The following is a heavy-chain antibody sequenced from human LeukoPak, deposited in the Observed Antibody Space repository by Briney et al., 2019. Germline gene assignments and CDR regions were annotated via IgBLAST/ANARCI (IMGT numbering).Heavy chain of an antibody. V-gene: IGHV4-59*01. CDR1: GGSISSYY. J-gene: IGHJ6*03. Sequence: SETLSLTCTVSGGSISSYYWSWIRQPPGKGLEWVGYIYYSGSTNYNPSLKSRVTISVDTSKNQFSLNLNSVTAADTAEYYCARAPGSAYYPYYYMDVWGKGTTVTVSS. CDR2: IYYSGST. CDR3: ARAPGSAYYPYYYMDV. D-gene: IGHD6-19*01.